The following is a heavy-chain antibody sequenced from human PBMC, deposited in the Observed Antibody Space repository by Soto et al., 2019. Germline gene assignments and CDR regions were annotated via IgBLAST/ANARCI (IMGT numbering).Heavy chain of an antibody. CDR2: IYYSGST. CDR1: GGSISSYY. V-gene: IGHV4-59*01. Sequence: SETLSLTCTVSGGSISSYYWSWIRQPPGKGLEWIGYIYYSGSTNYNPSLKSRVTISVDTSKNQFSLKLSSVTAAEAAVYYCGRLGVVTTNAFDLWGQGTMVTVS. CDR3: GRLGVVTTNAFDL. J-gene: IGHJ3*01. D-gene: IGHD2-21*02.